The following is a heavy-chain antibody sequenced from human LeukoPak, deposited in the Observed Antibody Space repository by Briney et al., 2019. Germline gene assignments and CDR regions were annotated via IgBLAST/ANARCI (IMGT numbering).Heavy chain of an antibody. V-gene: IGHV3-30*18. J-gene: IGHJ4*02. CDR3: AKSWRIDY. CDR2: ISYDGSNK. D-gene: IGHD6-13*01. Sequence: QAGGSLRLSCAVSGFTPSSYGMHWVRPPPGKGMEWVAVISYDGSNKYYADSVKDRFTISRDNSKNTPYLQMNSLRAEDTAVYYCAKSWRIDYWGQGNLGTVSS. CDR1: GFTPSSYG.